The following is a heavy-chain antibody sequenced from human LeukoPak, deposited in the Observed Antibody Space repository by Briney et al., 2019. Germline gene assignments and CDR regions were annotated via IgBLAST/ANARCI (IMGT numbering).Heavy chain of an antibody. CDR1: GGSMSSYY. D-gene: IGHD3/OR15-3a*01. V-gene: IGHV4-59*01. CDR3: AGWVWTVSRVEYFKN. J-gene: IGHJ1*01. CDR2: IHHSGST. Sequence: SETLSLTCTVSGGSMSSYYWSWVRQPLGKGLEWIGNIHHSGSTNYHSSLMSRVTMSIDTSKNLFSLNLSSVTAADTAVYYCAGWVWTVSRVEYFKNWGQGTLVTVSS.